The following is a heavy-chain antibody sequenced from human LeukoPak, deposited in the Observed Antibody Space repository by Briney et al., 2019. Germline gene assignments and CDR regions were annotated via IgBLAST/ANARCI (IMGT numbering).Heavy chain of an antibody. J-gene: IGHJ6*03. CDR2: INHSGST. Sequence: SETLSLTCAVYGGSFSGYYWSWIRQPPGKGLEWIGEINHSGSTNYNPSLKSRVTISVDTSKNQFSLKLSSVTAADTAVYYCARPYSSSWYYYYYMDVWGKGTTVTVSS. V-gene: IGHV4-34*01. CDR1: GGSFSGYY. D-gene: IGHD6-13*01. CDR3: ARPYSSSWYYYYYMDV.